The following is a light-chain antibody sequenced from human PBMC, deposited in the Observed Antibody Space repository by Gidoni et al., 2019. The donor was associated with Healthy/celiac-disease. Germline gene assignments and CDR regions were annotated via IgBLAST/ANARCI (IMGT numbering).Light chain of an antibody. J-gene: IGKJ1*01. CDR3: MQALQTRT. CDR2: LGS. V-gene: IGKV2-28*01. Sequence: DIVMTQSPPSLPVTPGEPASISCRSSQSLLHSNGYNYLDWYLQKPGQSPQLLIYLGSNRASGVPDRFSGSGSGTDFTLKISRVEAEDVGVYYCMQALQTRTFXXXTKVEIK. CDR1: QSLLHSNGYNY.